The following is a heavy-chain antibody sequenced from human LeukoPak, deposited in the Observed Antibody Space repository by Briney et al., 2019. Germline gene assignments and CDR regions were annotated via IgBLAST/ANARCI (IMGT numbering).Heavy chain of an antibody. V-gene: IGHV4-39*01. J-gene: IGHJ4*02. CDR1: GGSISSSSYY. Sequence: SETLSLTCTVSGGSISSSSYYWGWIRQPPGKGLEWIGSIYYSGSTYYNPSLKSRVTISVDTSKNQFSLKLSSVTAADTAVYYCARQARGDYVLYYFDYWGQGTLVTVSS. CDR3: ARQARGDYVLYYFDY. D-gene: IGHD4-17*01. CDR2: IYYSGST.